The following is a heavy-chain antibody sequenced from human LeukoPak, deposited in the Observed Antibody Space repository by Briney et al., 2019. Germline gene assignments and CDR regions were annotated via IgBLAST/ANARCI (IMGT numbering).Heavy chain of an antibody. D-gene: IGHD3-3*01. CDR1: GGTFSSYA. Sequence: SVKVSCKASGGTFSSYAISWVRQAPGQGLEWMGGIIPIFGTANYAQKFQGRVTITADESTSTAYMELSSLRSEDTAVYYCARDRYGYDFWSGYGMDVWGQGTTVTVSS. J-gene: IGHJ6*02. V-gene: IGHV1-69*01. CDR2: IIPIFGTA. CDR3: ARDRYGYDFWSGYGMDV.